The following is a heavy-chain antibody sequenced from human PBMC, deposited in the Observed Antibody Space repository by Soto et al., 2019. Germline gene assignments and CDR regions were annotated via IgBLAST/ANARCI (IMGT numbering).Heavy chain of an antibody. CDR1: GGSISSSRYY. CDR3: SPQVSSAWYFDY. V-gene: IGHV4-39*01. D-gene: IGHD6-19*01. CDR2: IYYSGTT. J-gene: IGHJ4*02. Sequence: PSETLSLTCTVSGGSISSSRYYWGWIRQPPGKGLEWIGSIYYSGTTYYNPSLKSRLTISVDTSRDQFSLQLSSVTAADTAVYYCSPQVSSAWYFDYWGQGTPVTVS.